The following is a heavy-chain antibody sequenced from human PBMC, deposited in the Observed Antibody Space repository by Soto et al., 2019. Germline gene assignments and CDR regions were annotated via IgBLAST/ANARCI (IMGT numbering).Heavy chain of an antibody. CDR3: AGAVSDFDVRRYRTSYFDQ. CDR1: GASVSTGVYY. J-gene: IGHJ4*02. D-gene: IGHD3-10*02. V-gene: IGHV4-31*03. Sequence: QVQLDESGPGLVQPSQTLSLSCTVSGASVSTGVYYWTWIRQHPGKGLEWIGYIDNSGSTYYNPSLTGRVDISVDMSKNQFSLNLQSVTAADTAFYYCAGAVSDFDVRRYRTSYFDQWGQGILVTVSS. CDR2: IDNSGST.